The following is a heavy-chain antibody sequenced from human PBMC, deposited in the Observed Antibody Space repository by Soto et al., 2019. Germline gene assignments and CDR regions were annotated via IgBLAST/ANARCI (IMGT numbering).Heavy chain of an antibody. J-gene: IGHJ6*02. Sequence: PSETLSLTCTVSGGSISSGDYYWSWIRQPPGKGLEWIGYIYYSGSTYYNPSLKSRVTISVDTSKNQFSLKLSSVTAADTAVYYCARDHGSRCSSTSCYYYYGMDVWGQGTTVTVSS. CDR3: ARDHGSRCSSTSCYYYYGMDV. V-gene: IGHV4-30-4*01. CDR1: GGSISSGDYY. D-gene: IGHD2-2*01. CDR2: IYYSGST.